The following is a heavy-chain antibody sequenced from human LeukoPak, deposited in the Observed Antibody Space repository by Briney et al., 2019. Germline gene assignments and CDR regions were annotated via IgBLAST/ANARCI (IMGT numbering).Heavy chain of an antibody. J-gene: IGHJ4*02. V-gene: IGHV3-7*01. D-gene: IGHD1-26*01. CDR3: ARGYSGSY. CDR1: GFTFNNFW. Sequence: GGSLRLSCAASGFTFNNFWMTWVRQAPGKGLEWVANIKQDGSEKYYVDSVKGRFTISGDNAKNSLYLQMNSLRAEDTAVYYCARGYSGSYWGQGTLVTVSS. CDR2: IKQDGSEK.